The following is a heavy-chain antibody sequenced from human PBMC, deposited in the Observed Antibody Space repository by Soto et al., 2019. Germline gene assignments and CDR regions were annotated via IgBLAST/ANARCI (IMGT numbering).Heavy chain of an antibody. V-gene: IGHV1-69*08. J-gene: IGHJ3*01. D-gene: IGHD3-3*01. CDR1: GGTFSTYI. CDR3: ARDRITTRGDAFDL. CDR2: IIPIPDIT. Sequence: QVQLVQSGAEVRKPGSSVKVSCKAPGGTFSTYIISWVRQAPGQGLEWMGRIIPIPDITNYAQKFQGRVTVTADRSTRTAYMELTSLKSEDTAVYCCARDRITTRGDAFDLWGQGTRVTVSS.